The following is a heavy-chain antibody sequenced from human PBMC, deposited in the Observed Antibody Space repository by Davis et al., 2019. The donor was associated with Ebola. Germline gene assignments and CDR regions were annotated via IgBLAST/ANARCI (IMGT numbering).Heavy chain of an antibody. CDR3: ARGVPYYDFWSAYRLDY. D-gene: IGHD3-3*01. V-gene: IGHV3-74*01. Sequence: GSLRLSCEASGLTFNTYWMHWVRQVPGKGLVWVARIKNDGRSSNYADSVKGRFTISRDNDKNTLYLQMNSLRVEDTAVYFCARGVPYYDFWSAYRLDYWGQGTEVTVSS. CDR1: GLTFNTYW. CDR2: IKNDGRSS. J-gene: IGHJ4*02.